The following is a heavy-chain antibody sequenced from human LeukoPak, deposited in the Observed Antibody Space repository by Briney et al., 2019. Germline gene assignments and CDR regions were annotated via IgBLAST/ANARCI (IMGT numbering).Heavy chain of an antibody. CDR1: GYTFTGYY. Sequence: VASVQVSCKASGYTFTGYYMHWVRQAPGQGLEWMGWINPNSGGTNYAQKFQGRVTMTRDTSISTAYMELSRLRSDDTAVYYCARGSIAARLTRQYFDYWGQGTLVTVSS. V-gene: IGHV1-2*02. J-gene: IGHJ4*02. CDR2: INPNSGGT. D-gene: IGHD6-6*01. CDR3: ARGSIAARLTRQYFDY.